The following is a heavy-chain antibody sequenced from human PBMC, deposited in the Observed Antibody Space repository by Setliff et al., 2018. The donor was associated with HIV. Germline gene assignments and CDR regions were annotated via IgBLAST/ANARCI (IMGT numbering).Heavy chain of an antibody. Sequence: SETLSLTCTVSGDSITSGNFYWSWIRQPAEKGLEWIGRIYTSGNTNYNPSLKSRVTISVDTSKNQLSLKLSSVTAADTAVYYCARGRITIFGVTYYTKDAFDIWGQGTMVTVSS. CDR2: IYTSGNT. V-gene: IGHV4-61*02. D-gene: IGHD3-3*01. CDR3: ARGRITIFGVTYYTKDAFDI. CDR1: GDSITSGNFY. J-gene: IGHJ3*02.